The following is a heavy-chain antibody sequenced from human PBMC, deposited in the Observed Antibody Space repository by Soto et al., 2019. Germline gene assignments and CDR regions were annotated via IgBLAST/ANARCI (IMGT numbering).Heavy chain of an antibody. CDR2: INPSGGST. CDR1: GYTFTSYY. J-gene: IGHJ6*02. Sequence: ASVKVSCKASGYTFTSYYMHWVRQAPGQGLEWMGIINPSGGSTSYAQKFQGRVTMTRDTSTSTVYMELSSLRSEDTAVYYCASYSVVTSAIYDMDVWGQGTTVTVSS. V-gene: IGHV1-46*03. CDR3: ASYSVVTSAIYDMDV. D-gene: IGHD2-21*02.